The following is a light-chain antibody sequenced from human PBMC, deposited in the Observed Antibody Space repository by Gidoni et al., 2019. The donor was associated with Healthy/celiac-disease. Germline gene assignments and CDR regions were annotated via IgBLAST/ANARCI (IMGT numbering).Light chain of an antibody. CDR3: QSADSSGTFVV. Sequence: SYELTQPPSGTVSPGQTARITCSGDALQTQYAYWYQQKPGQAPVRVIYKDSERPSGIPERFSGSSSGTTVTLTISGVQAEDEADYYCQSADSSGTFVVFGGGTTLTVL. CDR2: KDS. V-gene: IGLV3-25*03. J-gene: IGLJ2*01. CDR1: ALQTQY.